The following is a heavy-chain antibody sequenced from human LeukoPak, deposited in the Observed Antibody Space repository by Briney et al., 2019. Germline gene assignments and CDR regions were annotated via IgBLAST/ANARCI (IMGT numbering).Heavy chain of an antibody. J-gene: IGHJ4*02. CDR1: GFTFSSYG. CDR3: AKDRSRRGLNMDY. CDR2: ISYDGSNK. D-gene: IGHD2/OR15-2a*01. Sequence: GRSLRLSCAASGFTFSSYGMHWVRQAPGKGLEWVAVISYDGSNKYYADSVKGRFTISRGNSKNTLYLQMNSLRAEDTAVYYCAKDRSRRGLNMDYWGQGTLVTVSS. V-gene: IGHV3-30*18.